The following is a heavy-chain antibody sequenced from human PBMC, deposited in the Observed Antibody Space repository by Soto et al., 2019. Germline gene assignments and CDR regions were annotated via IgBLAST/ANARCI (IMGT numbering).Heavy chain of an antibody. V-gene: IGHV1-69*08. CDR2: IIPILGTA. Sequence: SVRLSYRASGGTCSSCTISWVRQAPGQGLEWMGRIIPILGTANYAQKFQGRVTITADKSTSTAYMELSSLRSEDTAVYYCARSPFWSGYYIYYYYYYMDVWGKGTTVTVSS. CDR3: ARSPFWSGYYIYYYYYYMDV. D-gene: IGHD3-3*01. CDR1: GGTCSSCT. J-gene: IGHJ6*03.